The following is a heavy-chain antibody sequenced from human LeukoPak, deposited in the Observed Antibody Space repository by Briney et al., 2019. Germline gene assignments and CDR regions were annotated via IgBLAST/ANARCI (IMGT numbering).Heavy chain of an antibody. J-gene: IGHJ4*02. Sequence: SQTLSPTCAISGDSVSSNSAAWNWIRQSPSRGLEWLGRTYYRSKWNHDYAVSVKSRITINPDTSKNQFSLQLNSVTPEDTAMYYCARLGDSSDWFSTPCFDSWGQGSLVTVSS. CDR1: GDSVSSNSAA. D-gene: IGHD6-13*01. CDR2: TYYRSKWNH. V-gene: IGHV6-1*01. CDR3: ARLGDSSDWFSTPCFDS.